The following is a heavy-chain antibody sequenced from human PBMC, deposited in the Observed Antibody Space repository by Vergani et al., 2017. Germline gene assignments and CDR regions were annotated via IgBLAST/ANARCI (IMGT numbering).Heavy chain of an antibody. CDR2: IYSGGSK. Sequence: EVQLVESGGGLVQPGGSLRLSCAASGFTVSSNYMSWVRQAPGKGLEWVSVIYSGGSKYYADSVKGRFTISRDNSKKKLYLQMNSLRAEDTAVYYCARALLRYFHPNPAENWFDPWGQGTLVTVSS. V-gene: IGHV3-66*02. CDR3: ARALLRYFHPNPAENWFDP. J-gene: IGHJ5*02. D-gene: IGHD3-9*01. CDR1: GFTVSSNY.